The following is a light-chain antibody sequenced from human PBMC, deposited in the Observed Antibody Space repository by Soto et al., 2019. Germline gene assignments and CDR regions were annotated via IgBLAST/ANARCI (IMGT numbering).Light chain of an antibody. CDR2: LAS. J-gene: IGKJ1*01. CDR1: QSLLRSNAYNY. Sequence: DIVMTQSPLSLPVTPGEPASISCRSNQSLLRSNAYNYLDWFLQKPGQSPQLLIYLASNWAAGVPDRVSGSGSGTHFTLKVSRVEAEDVGVYCCMQGLQSPWTFGQGTQVHIQ. V-gene: IGKV2-28*01. CDR3: MQGLQSPWT.